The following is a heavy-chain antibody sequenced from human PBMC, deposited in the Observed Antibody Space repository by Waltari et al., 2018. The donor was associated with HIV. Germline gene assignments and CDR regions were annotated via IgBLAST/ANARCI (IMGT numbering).Heavy chain of an antibody. J-gene: IGHJ4*02. CDR3: ARGSIVLVPAATNYFDY. D-gene: IGHD2-2*01. CDR2: INHRGST. V-gene: IGHV4-34*01. Sequence: KGLEWIGEINHRGSTNYNPSLKSRVTISVDTSKNQFSLKLSSVTAADTAVYYCARGSIVLVPAATNYFDYWGQGTLVTVSS.